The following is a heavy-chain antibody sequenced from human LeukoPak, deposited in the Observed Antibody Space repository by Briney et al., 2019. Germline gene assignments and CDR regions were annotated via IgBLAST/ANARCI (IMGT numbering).Heavy chain of an antibody. CDR1: GFTFNNIW. J-gene: IGHJ5*02. CDR2: IKPDGSHK. Sequence: GGSLRLSCVASGFTFNNIWMDWLRQAPGKGLEWVASIKPDGSHKDYVDSVKGRFTISRDNGKNSLYLQLNSLRAEDTAVYYCARGFWSGTRFDPWGQGTLVTVSS. D-gene: IGHD3-10*01. CDR3: ARGFWSGTRFDP. V-gene: IGHV3-7*01.